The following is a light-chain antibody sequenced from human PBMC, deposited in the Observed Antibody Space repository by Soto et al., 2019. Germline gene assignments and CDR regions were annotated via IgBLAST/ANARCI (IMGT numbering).Light chain of an antibody. J-gene: IGKJ5*01. CDR3: QQYGSSPLT. CDR1: QSVSSSY. V-gene: IGKV3-20*01. CDR2: GAS. Sequence: FTLAPRTPSLALEHRVTLXFNASQSVSSSYLAWYQQKPGQAPRLLIYGASSRATGIPDRFSGSGSGTDFTLTISRLEPEDFAVYYCQQYGSSPLTFGQGTRLEIK.